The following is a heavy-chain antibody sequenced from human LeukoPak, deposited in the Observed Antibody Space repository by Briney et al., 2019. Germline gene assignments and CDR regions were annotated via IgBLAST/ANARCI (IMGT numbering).Heavy chain of an antibody. D-gene: IGHD1-26*01. Sequence: SETLSLTCTVSGGSISSSNYYWSWIRQPPGKGLEWIGYIYYSGSTNYNPSLKSRVTISVDTSKNQFSLKLSSVTAADTAVYYCARVGGTNYYYYGMDVWGQGTTVTVSS. CDR3: ARVGGTNYYYYGMDV. J-gene: IGHJ6*02. V-gene: IGHV4-61*01. CDR2: IYYSGST. CDR1: GGSISSSNYY.